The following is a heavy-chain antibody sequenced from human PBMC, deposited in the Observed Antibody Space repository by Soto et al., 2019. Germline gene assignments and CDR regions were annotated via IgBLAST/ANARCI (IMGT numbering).Heavy chain of an antibody. CDR3: ARGGYSSSWNNWFDP. CDR1: GFTFSSYA. J-gene: IGHJ5*02. V-gene: IGHV3-30-3*01. Sequence: GGSLRLSCAASGFTFSSYAMHWVRQAPGKGLEWVAVISYDGSNKYYADSVKGRFTISRDNSKNTLYLQMNSLRAEDTAVYYCARGGYSSSWNNWFDPWGQGTLVTVSS. D-gene: IGHD6-13*01. CDR2: ISYDGSNK.